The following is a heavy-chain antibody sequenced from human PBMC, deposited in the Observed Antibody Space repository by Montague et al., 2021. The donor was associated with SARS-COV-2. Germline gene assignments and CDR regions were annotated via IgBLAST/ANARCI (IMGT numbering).Heavy chain of an antibody. CDR2: ISGYNGKT. Sequence: SVKVSCKASGYTFTRYAITWVRQAPGQGLEWMGWISGYNGKTEYAQKLQDRVTMTTDTSTSTAYLEVRSLRSDDTGVYYCGRDGDIAAAAKFGDQYYGGGDVWGQGTTVTVSS. CDR1: GYTFTRYA. J-gene: IGHJ6*02. V-gene: IGHV1-18*04. D-gene: IGHD6-13*01. CDR3: GRDGDIAAAAKFGDQYYGGGDV.